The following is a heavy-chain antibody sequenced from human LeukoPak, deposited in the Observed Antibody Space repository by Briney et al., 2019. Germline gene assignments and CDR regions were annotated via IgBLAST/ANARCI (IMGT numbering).Heavy chain of an antibody. D-gene: IGHD3-9*01. CDR2: INHSGST. CDR1: GGSFSGYY. V-gene: IGHV4-34*01. Sequence: SETLSLTCAVYGGSFSGYYWSWIRQPSGKGLEWIGEINHSGSTNYNPSLKSRVTISVDTSKNQFSLKLSSVTAADTAVYYCARGDTYYYYMDVWGKGTTVTVSS. CDR3: ARGDTYYYYMDV. J-gene: IGHJ6*03.